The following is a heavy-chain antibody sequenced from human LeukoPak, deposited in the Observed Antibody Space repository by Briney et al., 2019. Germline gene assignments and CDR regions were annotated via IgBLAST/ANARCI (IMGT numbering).Heavy chain of an antibody. CDR2: INHSGST. Sequence: TSETLSLTCAVYGGSFSGYYWSWIRQPPGKGLEWIGEINHSGSTNYNPSLKSRVTISIDKSKNQFFLNLSSVTAADTAVYYCAGLVGRYSSGLYYYYFDYWGQGTLVTVSS. V-gene: IGHV4-34*01. CDR3: AGLVGRYSSGLYYYYFDY. D-gene: IGHD3-22*01. CDR1: GGSFSGYY. J-gene: IGHJ4*02.